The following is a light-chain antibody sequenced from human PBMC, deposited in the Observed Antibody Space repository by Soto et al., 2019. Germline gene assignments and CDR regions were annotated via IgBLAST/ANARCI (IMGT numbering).Light chain of an antibody. CDR3: QPANSFPIT. CDR1: QGISSW. CDR2: AAS. Sequence: DMQMTQSPSSVCASVGDTVTITCRASQGISSWLALYQQKPGKAPKLLIYAASSLQSGVTSRLRGSGSGTDFTITISRLQPEDFANYYCQPANSFPITVGQGTRLEIK. J-gene: IGKJ5*01. V-gene: IGKV1-12*01.